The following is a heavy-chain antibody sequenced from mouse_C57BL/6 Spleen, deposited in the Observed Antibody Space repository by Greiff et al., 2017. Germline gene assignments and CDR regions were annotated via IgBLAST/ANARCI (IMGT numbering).Heavy chain of an antibody. V-gene: IGHV1-53*01. CDR1: GYTFTSYW. CDR3: ARGGQGGYYCAVDD. Sequence: QVQLQQSGTELVKPGASVKLSCKASGYTFTSYWMHWVKQRPGQGLEWIGNINPSNGGTNYNEKFKSKATLTVDKSSSPAYMQLSSLTSEDSAVYDCARGGQGGYYCAVDDWGQGTTVTVSS. J-gene: IGHJ4*01. CDR2: INPSNGGT.